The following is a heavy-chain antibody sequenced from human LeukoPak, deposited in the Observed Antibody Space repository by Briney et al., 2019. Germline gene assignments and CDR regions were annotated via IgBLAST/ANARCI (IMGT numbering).Heavy chain of an antibody. CDR2: ISGSGGST. D-gene: IGHD4-17*01. J-gene: IGHJ4*02. V-gene: IGHV3-23*01. Sequence: PGGSLRLSCAASGFTFSSYAMSWVRQAPGKGLEWVSAISGSGGSTYYADSVKGRFTISRDNSKNTLYLQMNSLRAEDTAVYYCAKDQDYGDYVSGLVLALPSTGFDYWGQGTLVTVSS. CDR1: GFTFSSYA. CDR3: AKDQDYGDYVSGLVLALPSTGFDY.